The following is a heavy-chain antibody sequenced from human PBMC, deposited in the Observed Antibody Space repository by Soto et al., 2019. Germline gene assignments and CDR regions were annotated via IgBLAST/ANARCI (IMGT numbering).Heavy chain of an antibody. CDR2: TYYRSKWYN. D-gene: IGHD3-3*02. V-gene: IGHV6-1*01. J-gene: IGHJ5*01. Sequence: SQTLSLTCAISGDSVSTNSATWDWIRQSPSRGLEWLGRTYYRSKWYNDYAVSVKGRITINPDTSNNQLSLQLNSVTPDDTAVYYCARLLGNSWLESWGHGRRATDPS. CDR3: ARLLGNSWLES. CDR1: GDSVSTNSAT.